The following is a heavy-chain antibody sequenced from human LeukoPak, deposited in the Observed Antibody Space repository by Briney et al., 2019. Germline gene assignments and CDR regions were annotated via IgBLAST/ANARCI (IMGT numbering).Heavy chain of an antibody. Sequence: GGSLRLSCAAPGFTLSSYAMSWVRQGPGKGLEWVSAISVSGNTYHADSVKGRFTISRDNSKNTLYLQMNSLRAEDTAVYYCARVGITMVRGVNNYYYYYYMDVWGKGTTVTVSS. CDR2: ISVSGNT. J-gene: IGHJ6*03. V-gene: IGHV3-23*01. CDR3: ARVGITMVRGVNNYYYYYYMDV. D-gene: IGHD3-10*01. CDR1: GFTLSSYA.